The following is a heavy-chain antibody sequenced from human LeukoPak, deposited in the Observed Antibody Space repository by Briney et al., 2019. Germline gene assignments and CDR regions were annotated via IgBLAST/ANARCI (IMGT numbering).Heavy chain of an antibody. CDR2: ITGSGSDT. J-gene: IGHJ4*02. CDR3: AKGTEGYCSGTICYPFDY. D-gene: IGHD2-15*01. CDR1: GFTFSSYA. Sequence: GGSLRLSCVASGFTFSSYAMNWVRQVPGKGLEWVSSITGSGSDTYFVDSVKGRFTISRDNSKNTLYLQLNSLRAEDTAVYYCAKGTEGYCSGTICYPFDYWGRGTLVTVSS. V-gene: IGHV3-23*01.